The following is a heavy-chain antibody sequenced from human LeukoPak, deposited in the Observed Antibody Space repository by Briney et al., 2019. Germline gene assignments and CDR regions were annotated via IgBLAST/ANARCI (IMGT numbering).Heavy chain of an antibody. CDR1: GFTFSSYA. V-gene: IGHV3-23*01. Sequence: GGSLRLSCAASGFTFSSYAMSWVRQAPGKGLEWVSAISGSGGSTYYADSVKGRFTISRDNSKNTLYLQMNSLRAEDTAVYYCARSSITMVRGVTSGFSYWGQGTLVTVSP. CDR2: ISGSGGST. CDR3: ARSSITMVRGVTSGFSY. D-gene: IGHD3-10*01. J-gene: IGHJ4*02.